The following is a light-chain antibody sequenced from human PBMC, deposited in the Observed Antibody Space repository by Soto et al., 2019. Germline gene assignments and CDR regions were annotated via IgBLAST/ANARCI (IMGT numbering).Light chain of an antibody. J-gene: IGKJ5*01. CDR3: QQYNNWPFT. CDR2: DAS. CDR1: QDVNTY. Sequence: EIQMTQSPATLSSYLGDRATLSCQASQDVNTYFAWYQQKRGKPPRLLIDDASTWDTGVPARFSGSGSGTHFTFTIAGLQSEDIALYYCQQYNNWPFTFGPGTRLEIK. V-gene: IGKV3-15*01.